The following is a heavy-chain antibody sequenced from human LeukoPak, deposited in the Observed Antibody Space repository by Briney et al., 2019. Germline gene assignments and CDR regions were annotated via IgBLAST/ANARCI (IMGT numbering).Heavy chain of an antibody. J-gene: IGHJ4*02. CDR3: ARVTSYFYNTSGDYYFDY. CDR1: GFTFSNYR. Sequence: GGTLRLSCVASGFTFSNYRMSWVRQAPGKGLVWVANISEDGSAKNYEDSVKGRFTISRDNAKNSLYLQMDSLRAEDTAVYYCARVTSYFYNTSGDYYFDYWGQGTLVTVSS. D-gene: IGHD3-22*01. V-gene: IGHV3-7*04. CDR2: ISEDGSAK.